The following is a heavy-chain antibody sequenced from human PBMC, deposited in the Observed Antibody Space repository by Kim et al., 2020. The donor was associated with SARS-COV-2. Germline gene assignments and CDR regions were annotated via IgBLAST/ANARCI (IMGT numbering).Heavy chain of an antibody. D-gene: IGHD6-13*01. CDR1: SDSIRSYY. J-gene: IGHJ4*02. CDR3: ARSEGRGSWHQFDY. V-gene: IGHV4-59*01. Sequence: SETLSRTCSVSSDSIRSYYCSWIRQLPGKGLEWLGYIYYSGNTDYNPSLKSRITISWDTSKNQFSLDLTSVTGADTAVYYCARSEGRGSWHQFDYWGQGILVTVSS. CDR2: IYYSGNT.